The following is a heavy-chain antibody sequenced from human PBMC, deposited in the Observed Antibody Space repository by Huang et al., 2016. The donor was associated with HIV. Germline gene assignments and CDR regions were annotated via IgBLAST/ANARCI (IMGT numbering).Heavy chain of an antibody. CDR2: MNSDGSST. CDR3: ARDPRIQSWLNFFDY. V-gene: IGHV3-74*01. D-gene: IGHD3-22*01. Sequence: EVQLVESGGGLVQPGGSLRLSCAASGFSISSYWMHWVRQAPRKGLVAVLRMNSDGSSTSYADSVKGRFTISRDNAKNTLYLQMNRLRAEDTAVYYCARDPRIQSWLNFFDYWGQGTLVSVSS. CDR1: GFSISSYW. J-gene: IGHJ4*02.